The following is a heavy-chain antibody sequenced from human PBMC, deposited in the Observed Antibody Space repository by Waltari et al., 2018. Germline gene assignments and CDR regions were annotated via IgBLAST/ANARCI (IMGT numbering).Heavy chain of an antibody. J-gene: IGHJ4*02. Sequence: QVQLQESGPGLVEPSQTLSLTCTVSGASIDDGLFSRTWIRQPAGKGLEWVGRTCANGGPDYNPSLKSRLTISVQRAKNQFTLHLASVTASDTAVYYCARVTTAYPPGGLYVDSWGQGTQVTVSS. CDR2: TCANGGP. CDR3: ARVTTAYPPGGLYVDS. V-gene: IGHV4-61*02. D-gene: IGHD3-9*01. CDR1: GASIDDGLFS.